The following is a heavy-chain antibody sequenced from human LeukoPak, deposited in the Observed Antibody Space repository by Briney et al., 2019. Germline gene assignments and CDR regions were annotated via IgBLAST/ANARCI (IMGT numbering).Heavy chain of an antibody. V-gene: IGHV1-8*03. CDR2: MNPNSGNT. D-gene: IGHD3-3*01. Sequence: ASVKVSCKASGYTFTSYDINWVRQAAGQGLEWMGWMNPNSGNTGYAQKFQGSVTITRNTSISTAYMELSSLRSEGTAVYSCARGPSWSGYSQPYYFDYWGQGTLVTVSS. J-gene: IGHJ4*02. CDR3: ARGPSWSGYSQPYYFDY. CDR1: GYTFTSYD.